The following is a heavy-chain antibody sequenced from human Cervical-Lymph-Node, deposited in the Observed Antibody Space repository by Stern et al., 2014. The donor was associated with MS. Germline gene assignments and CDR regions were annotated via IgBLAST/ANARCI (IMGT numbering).Heavy chain of an antibody. CDR3: ARDYEDTSMLFDH. V-gene: IGHV3-30*01. CDR2: ISTDGKHK. J-gene: IGHJ4*02. Sequence: VQLVESGGEVIQPGCSVKLSCEASGFTFSRYAMNWVRQAPGKGLEWVTVISTDGKHKYYAATVKGRFTISRDNSKNTLHLQMNSVTPDDTAIYYCARDYEDTSMLFDHWGQGTLVTVSS. D-gene: IGHD2-8*01. CDR1: GFTFSRYA.